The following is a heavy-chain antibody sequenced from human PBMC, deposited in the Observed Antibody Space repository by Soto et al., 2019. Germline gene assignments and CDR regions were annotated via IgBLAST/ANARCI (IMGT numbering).Heavy chain of an antibody. J-gene: IGHJ4*02. D-gene: IGHD3-22*01. Sequence: QVQLQESGPGLVKPSETLSLTCAASGDSISSYYCMWIRQPPGKGLESIGYLYYGRSANYNPSLKRRVALSVDTSTNQCSLTLSSMTAADTAVYYCALRSMAVVPEYWGQGTLVTVSS. V-gene: IGHV4-59*01. CDR1: GDSISSYY. CDR2: LYYGRSA. CDR3: ALRSMAVVPEY.